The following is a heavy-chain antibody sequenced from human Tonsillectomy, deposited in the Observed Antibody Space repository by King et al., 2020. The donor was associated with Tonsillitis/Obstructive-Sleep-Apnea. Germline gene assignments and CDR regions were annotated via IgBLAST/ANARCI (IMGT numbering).Heavy chain of an antibody. CDR2: INHSGST. CDR3: ARGNKTAMGIGIDC. V-gene: IGHV4-34*01. J-gene: IGHJ4*02. CDR1: GGSFSGFY. D-gene: IGHD5-18*01. Sequence: VQLQQWGAGLLKPSETLSLTCAVYGGSFSGFYWSWIRQPPGKGLEWIGEINHSGSTNYNPSLKSRVTISLDTSKNQFSLKLSSLTAADTAVYYCARGNKTAMGIGIDCWGQGTLVTVSS.